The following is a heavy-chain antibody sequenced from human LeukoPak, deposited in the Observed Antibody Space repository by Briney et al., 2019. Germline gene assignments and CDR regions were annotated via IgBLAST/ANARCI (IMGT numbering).Heavy chain of an antibody. Sequence: SETLSLTCAVYGGSFSGYYWSWIRQPPGKGLEWIGEINHSGSTNYNPSLKSRVTISVDMSKNQFSLKLRDVTAADTAVYYCARWEIVAGFDAWGQGTLVTVSS. CDR2: INHSGST. CDR3: ARWEIVAGFDA. CDR1: GGSFSGYY. J-gene: IGHJ4*02. V-gene: IGHV4-34*01. D-gene: IGHD5-12*01.